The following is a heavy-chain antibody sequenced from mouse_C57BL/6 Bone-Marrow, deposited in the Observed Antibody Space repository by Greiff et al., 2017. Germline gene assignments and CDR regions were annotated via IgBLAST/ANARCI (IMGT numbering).Heavy chain of an antibody. V-gene: IGHV1-50*01. Sequence: VQLQQSGAELMKPGASVKLSCKATGYTFTSYWMQWVKQRPGQGLEWIGEIDPSDSYTNYNQKFKGKATLTVDTSSSTAYMQLSSLTSEDSAVYYCARGGYDGFDYWGQGTTLTVSS. CDR2: IDPSDSYT. J-gene: IGHJ2*01. CDR3: ARGGYDGFDY. CDR1: GYTFTSYW. D-gene: IGHD2-2*01.